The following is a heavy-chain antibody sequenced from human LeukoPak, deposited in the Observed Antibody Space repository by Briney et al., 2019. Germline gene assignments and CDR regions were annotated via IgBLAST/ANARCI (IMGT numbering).Heavy chain of an antibody. CDR1: GFTFSSYS. Sequence: GGSLRLSCAASGFTFSSYSMNRVRQAPGKGLEWVSSISSSSSYIYYADSVKGRFTISRDNAKNSLYLQMNSLRAEDTAVYYCAGTYYDFWSGYWYDIWGQGTMVTVSS. V-gene: IGHV3-21*01. CDR3: AGTYYDFWSGYWYDI. D-gene: IGHD3-3*01. CDR2: ISSSSSYI. J-gene: IGHJ3*02.